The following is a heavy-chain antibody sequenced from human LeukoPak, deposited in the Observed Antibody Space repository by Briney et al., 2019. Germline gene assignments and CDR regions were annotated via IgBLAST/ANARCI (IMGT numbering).Heavy chain of an antibody. D-gene: IGHD3-10*01. V-gene: IGHV5-51*01. CDR3: ARSRITMVRGVIITSPYYYYGMDV. CDR1: GLTFNNYA. J-gene: IGHJ6*02. CDR2: IYPGDSDT. Sequence: GGSLRLSCAVSGLTFNNYAMSWVRQMPGKGLEWMGIIYPGDSDTRYSPSFQGQVTISADKSISTAYLQWSSLKASDTAMYYCARSRITMVRGVIITSPYYYYGMDVWGQGTTVTVSS.